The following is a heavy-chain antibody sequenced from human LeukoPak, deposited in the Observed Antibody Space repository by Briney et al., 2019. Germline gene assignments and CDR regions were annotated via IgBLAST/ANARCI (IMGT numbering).Heavy chain of an antibody. CDR1: GGTFTSSA. CDR3: ASYRGGSGYSFDY. D-gene: IGHD5-12*01. Sequence: SVKVSCKASGGTFTSSAFSWVRQAPGQGLEWMGRIIPVLEIKNYAQNFQGRVTITADKPTSTAFLDLRNLTSADTAIYYCASYRGGSGYSFDYWGQGTLVTVSS. CDR2: IIPVLEIK. V-gene: IGHV1-69*04. J-gene: IGHJ4*02.